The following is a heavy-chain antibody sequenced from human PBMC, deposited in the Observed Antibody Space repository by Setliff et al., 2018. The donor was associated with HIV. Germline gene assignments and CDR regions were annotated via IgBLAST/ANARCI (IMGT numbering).Heavy chain of an antibody. CDR2: IVDSGAT. CDR1: GGSLDNYY. J-gene: IGHJ6*02. D-gene: IGHD3-16*01. Sequence: SETLSLTCDVYGGSLDNYYWTWMRQAPGKGLEWIGEIVDSGATSYNSSLQSRVTISLDTPRKRFSLKLRSVTAADTAVYYCARARSCSGGTCLIYYYYYYGMDVWGQGTTVTVSS. V-gene: IGHV4-34*12. CDR3: ARARSCSGGTCLIYYYYYYGMDV.